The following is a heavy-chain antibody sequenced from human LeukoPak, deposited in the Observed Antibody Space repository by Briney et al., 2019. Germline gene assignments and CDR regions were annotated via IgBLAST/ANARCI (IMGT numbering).Heavy chain of an antibody. D-gene: IGHD2-2*01. Sequence: SQTLSLTCDISVDSLFTNGVAWNWTSHSPSRGLEWLGRTYNRSKWSFDYAVSVKSRISINADTSKNQFSLQLSSVTPEDTAVYYCARGKYTSFDNWGQGTLVTVSS. CDR3: ARGKYTSFDN. CDR1: VDSLFTNGVA. V-gene: IGHV6-1*01. J-gene: IGHJ4*02. CDR2: TYNRSKWSF.